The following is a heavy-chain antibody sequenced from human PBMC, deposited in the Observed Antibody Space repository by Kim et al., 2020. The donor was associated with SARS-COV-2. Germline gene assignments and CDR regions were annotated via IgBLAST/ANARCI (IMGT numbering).Heavy chain of an antibody. CDR3: ARDGAKDSVAGYFDY. V-gene: IGHV4-59*01. J-gene: IGHJ4*02. CDR1: GGSFSAYY. CDR2: ISFSGKT. Sequence: SETLSLTCTVSGGSFSAYYWNWIRQFPGKGPEWIGYISFSGKTIHNPSLKSRVTISLETSKSQFSLILSSVTAADTAVYYCARDGAKDSVAGYFDYWGQGILVTVSS. D-gene: IGHD6-19*01.